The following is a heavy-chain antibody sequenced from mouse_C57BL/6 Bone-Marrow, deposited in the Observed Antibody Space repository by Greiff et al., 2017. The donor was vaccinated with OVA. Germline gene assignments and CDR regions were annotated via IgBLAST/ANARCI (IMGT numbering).Heavy chain of an antibody. Sequence: VQLQESGPGLVQPSQSLSITCTVSGFSLTSYGVHWVRQSPGQGLEWLGVIWSGGSTDYNAAFISRLSISKDNSKSQVFFKMNSLQADDTAIYYCARKGDYYGIYWYFDVWGTGTTVTVSS. D-gene: IGHD1-1*01. CDR1: GFSLTSYG. J-gene: IGHJ1*03. CDR2: IWSGGST. V-gene: IGHV2-2*01. CDR3: ARKGDYYGIYWYFDV.